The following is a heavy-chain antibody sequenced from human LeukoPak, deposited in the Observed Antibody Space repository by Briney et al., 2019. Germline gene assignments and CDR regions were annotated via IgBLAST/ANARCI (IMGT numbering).Heavy chain of an antibody. CDR3: ARADYGDYVEY. V-gene: IGHV3-23*01. Sequence: PGGSLRLSCAASGFIFADHGMTWVRQVPGKGLEWASSISVSGGRTHYADSAKGRFTISRDISKNTLYLQMNSLRAEDTAVYYCARADYGDYVEYWGQGTLVTVSS. D-gene: IGHD4-17*01. J-gene: IGHJ4*02. CDR2: ISVSGGRT. CDR1: GFIFADHG.